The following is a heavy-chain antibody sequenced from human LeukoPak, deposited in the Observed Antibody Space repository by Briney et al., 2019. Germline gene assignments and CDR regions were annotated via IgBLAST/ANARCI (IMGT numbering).Heavy chain of an antibody. Sequence: ASVKVSCKASGYTFTSYDINWVRQATGQGLEWMGWINPNSGGTNYAQKFQGRVTMTRDTSISTAYMELSRLRSDDTAVYYCARVFFDSSGSYYRPRYYYYYMDVWGKGTTVTVSS. CDR2: INPNSGGT. CDR1: GYTFTSYD. J-gene: IGHJ6*03. V-gene: IGHV1-2*02. D-gene: IGHD3-10*01. CDR3: ARVFFDSSGSYYRPRYYYYYMDV.